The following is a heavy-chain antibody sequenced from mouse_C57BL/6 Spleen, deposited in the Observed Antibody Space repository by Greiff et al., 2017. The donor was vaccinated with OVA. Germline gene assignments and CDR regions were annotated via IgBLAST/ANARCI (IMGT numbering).Heavy chain of an antibody. CDR3: ARGDYWYFDV. CDR2: INYDGSST. V-gene: IGHV5-16*01. CDR1: GFTFSDYY. J-gene: IGHJ1*03. Sequence: EVNLVESEGGLVQPGSSMKLSCTASGFTFSDYYMAWVRQVPEKGLEWVANINYDGSSTYYLDSLKSRFIISRDNAKNILYLQMSSLKSEDTATYYCARGDYWYFDVWGTGTTVTVSS.